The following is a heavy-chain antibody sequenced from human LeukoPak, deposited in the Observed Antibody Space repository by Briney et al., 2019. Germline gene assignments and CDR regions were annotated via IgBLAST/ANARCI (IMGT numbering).Heavy chain of an antibody. CDR2: IYYSGST. CDR1: GDSISAYY. CDR3: AREWDYMDV. J-gene: IGHJ6*03. Sequence: PSETLSLTCTVSGDSISAYYWSWIRQPPGKGLEWIGYIYYSGSTNYNPSLKSRVTISVDTSKNQFTLKLSSVTAADTAVYYCAREWDYMDVWGKGATVTISS. V-gene: IGHV4-59*12. D-gene: IGHD1-26*01.